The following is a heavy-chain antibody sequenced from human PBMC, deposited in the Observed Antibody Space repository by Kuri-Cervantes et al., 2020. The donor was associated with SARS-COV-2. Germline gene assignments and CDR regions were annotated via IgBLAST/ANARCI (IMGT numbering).Heavy chain of an antibody. CDR2: IIPILGVT. Sequence: SVKVPCKASGYPFDRYEIIWVRQAPGEGLEWVGRIIPILGVTNYAQRLQGRVTITADISTNTAFMELSSLGSDDTAVYYCARGSAKRYRPSGYYGYYYYYMDVWGKGTTATVSS. D-gene: IGHD3-3*01. CDR1: GYPFDRYE. CDR3: ARGSAKRYRPSGYYGYYYYYMDV. J-gene: IGHJ6*03. V-gene: IGHV1-69*04.